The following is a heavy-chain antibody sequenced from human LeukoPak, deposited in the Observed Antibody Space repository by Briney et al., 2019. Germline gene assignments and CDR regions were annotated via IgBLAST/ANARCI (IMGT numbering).Heavy chain of an antibody. CDR1: GGSISGYY. J-gene: IGHJ6*02. CDR2: IYYSGNT. V-gene: IGHV4-59*01. Sequence: SETLSLTCTVSGGSISGYYWSWIRQPPGKGLEWSGYIYYSGNTNYNPSLKSRVTISVDTSKNQFSLKLNSVTAADTAVYYCARVTGIVAPPTYGMDVWGQGTTVTVSS. CDR3: ARVTGIVAPPTYGMDV. D-gene: IGHD3-22*01.